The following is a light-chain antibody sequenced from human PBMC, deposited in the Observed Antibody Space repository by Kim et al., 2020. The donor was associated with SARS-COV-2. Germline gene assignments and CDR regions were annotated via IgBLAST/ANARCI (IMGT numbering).Light chain of an antibody. CDR1: QSVSSS. CDR3: QQRSNWRT. V-gene: IGKV3-11*01. CDR2: DAS. J-gene: IGKJ2*01. Sequence: EVVLTQSLATLSLSPGERATLSCRASQSVSSSLSWYQQKPGQPPRLLIYDASNRATGIPARFSGSGSGTDFTLNISSLEPEDFAVYYCQQRSNWRTFGQGTRLEI.